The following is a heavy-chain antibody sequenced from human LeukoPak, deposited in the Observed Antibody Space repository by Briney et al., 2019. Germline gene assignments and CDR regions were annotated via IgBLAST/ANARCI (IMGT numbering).Heavy chain of an antibody. V-gene: IGHV3-23*01. J-gene: IGHJ3*02. D-gene: IGHD3-16*01. Sequence: GGSLRLSCAASGFIFSSYAKSWVRQAPGKGLEWVSSISGSGGSSTYYADCVKGRFTISRDNSKNTVYLQMNSLTAEDTAVYYCARDLGVWADDAVDIWGQGTLVTVSS. CDR1: GFIFSSYA. CDR2: ISGSGGSST. CDR3: ARDLGVWADDAVDI.